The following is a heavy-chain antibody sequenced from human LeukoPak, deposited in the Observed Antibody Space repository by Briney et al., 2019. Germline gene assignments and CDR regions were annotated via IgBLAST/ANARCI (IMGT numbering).Heavy chain of an antibody. J-gene: IGHJ4*02. CDR1: GVSVSSNTAA. Sequence: SQILSLTCAISGVSVSSNTAAWNWIRQSPSRGLEWLGRTYYRSKWYNDYAVSVKSRITINPDTSKNQFSLQLNSVTPEDTAVYYCARVLDVGPTYFDYWGQGTLVTVSS. CDR2: TYYRSKWYN. CDR3: ARVLDVGPTYFDY. V-gene: IGHV6-1*01. D-gene: IGHD1-26*01.